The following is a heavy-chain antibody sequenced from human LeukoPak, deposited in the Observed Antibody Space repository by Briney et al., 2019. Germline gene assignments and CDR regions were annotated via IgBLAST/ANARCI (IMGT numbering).Heavy chain of an antibody. V-gene: IGHV1-2*02. CDR1: GYTFTGYY. CDR2: INPNSGGT. Sequence: ASVKVSCKASGYTFTGYYMHWVRQAPGQGLKWMGWINPNSGGTNYAQKFQGRVTMTRDTSISTAYMELSRLRSDDTAVYYCARDYTYYYDSSGCPRYDYWGQGTLVTVSS. J-gene: IGHJ4*02. D-gene: IGHD3-22*01. CDR3: ARDYTYYYDSSGCPRYDY.